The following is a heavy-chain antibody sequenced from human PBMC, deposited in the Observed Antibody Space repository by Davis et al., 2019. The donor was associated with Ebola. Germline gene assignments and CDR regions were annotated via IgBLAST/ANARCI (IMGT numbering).Heavy chain of an antibody. CDR1: GFTFSSYY. V-gene: IGHV3-30*02. CDR2: IRYDGNNK. D-gene: IGHD1-26*01. CDR3: ASLPGPSGNFDY. J-gene: IGHJ4*02. Sequence: GESLKISCAASGFTFSSYYMHWVRQAPGKGLEWVAIIRYDGNNKNYADSLKGRFTISRDNSKNTLYLQMNSLRAEDTAVYYCASLPGPSGNFDYWGQGTLVTVSS.